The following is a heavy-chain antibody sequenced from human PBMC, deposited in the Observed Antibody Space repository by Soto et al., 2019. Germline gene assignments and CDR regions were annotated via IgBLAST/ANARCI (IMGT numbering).Heavy chain of an antibody. V-gene: IGHV4-39*07. CDR2: IFYIGST. Sequence: SETLSLTCTVSGGSISSSSYYWGWIRQPPGKGLEWIGNIFYIGSTYYNPSLKSRVTISVDTSKNQFSLKLSSVTAADTAVYYCARVEGGMVQGVIPYFDYWGQGTLVTVSS. CDR3: ARVEGGMVQGVIPYFDY. J-gene: IGHJ4*02. CDR1: GGSISSSSYY. D-gene: IGHD3-10*01.